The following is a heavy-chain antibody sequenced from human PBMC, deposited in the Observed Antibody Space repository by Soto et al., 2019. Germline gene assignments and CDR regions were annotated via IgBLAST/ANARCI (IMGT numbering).Heavy chain of an antibody. CDR1: GGTFSRYA. Sequence: VQLVQSGAEVKKPGSSVKVSCKASGGTFSRYAISWVRQAPGQGLEWMGGIIPIFGTANHAQKFQGRVTIIADESTSTVYMELSSLRSEDTAMYYCARGWGYDSNDYYYAYWGQGTLVIVSS. D-gene: IGHD3-22*01. CDR3: ARGWGYDSNDYYYAY. J-gene: IGHJ4*02. CDR2: IIPIFGTA. V-gene: IGHV1-69*01.